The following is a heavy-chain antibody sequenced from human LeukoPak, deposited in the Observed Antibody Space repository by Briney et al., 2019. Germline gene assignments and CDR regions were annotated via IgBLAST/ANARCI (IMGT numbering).Heavy chain of an antibody. CDR2: IYYSGST. CDR3: ARRRIPDGFDY. J-gene: IGHJ4*02. V-gene: IGHV4-59*01. Sequence: SETLSLTCTVSGGSIRSYYWSWIRQPPGKGLEWIAYIYYSGSTNYNPSLKSRVTISVDTSKNQFSLKLSSVTAADTAVYYCARRRIPDGFDYWGQGTLVTVSS. CDR1: GGSIRSYY.